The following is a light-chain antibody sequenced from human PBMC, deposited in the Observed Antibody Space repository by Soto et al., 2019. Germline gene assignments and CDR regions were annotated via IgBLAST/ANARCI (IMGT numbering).Light chain of an antibody. CDR2: STI. CDR1: TGAVTSGYF. Sequence: QTVVTQEPSLTVSPGETVTLTCASSTGAVTSGYFPNWFQQKPGQPPRALIYSTINQHSWTPARFSGSLLGGKADLTLSVVQPADEGDYYCLLYFGGVHLFGGGTKLTVL. V-gene: IGLV7-43*01. J-gene: IGLJ2*01. CDR3: LLYFGGVHL.